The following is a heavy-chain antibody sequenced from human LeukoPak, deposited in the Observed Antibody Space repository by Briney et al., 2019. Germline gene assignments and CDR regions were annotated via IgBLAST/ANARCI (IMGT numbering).Heavy chain of an antibody. CDR1: GFTFDDYG. CDR2: INWNGGSK. J-gene: IGHJ4*02. Sequence: GGSLRLSCAASGFTFDDYGMSWVRQAPAKGLEGGSGINWNGGSKVYADSVKGRITISRDNVKNALYMQMNSLRAEETALYYCARVRRVCSGGSCYRHFDYWGQGTLVTVSS. CDR3: ARVRRVCSGGSCYRHFDY. D-gene: IGHD2-15*01. V-gene: IGHV3-20*04.